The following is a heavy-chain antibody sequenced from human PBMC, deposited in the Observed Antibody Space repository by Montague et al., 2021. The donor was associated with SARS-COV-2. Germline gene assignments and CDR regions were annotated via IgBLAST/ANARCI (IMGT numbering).Heavy chain of an antibody. CDR1: GFTFGDYA. D-gene: IGHD3-16*02. J-gene: IGHJ3*02. Sequence: SLRLSCAGSGFTFGDYAMSWVRQAPGKGPEWISYISTSAYTTSYAGSVKGRFTISRDNGKNSLYLQMNSLRVEDTAVYYCTRDYRSIVGDGLDIWGQGTKVTVSS. V-gene: IGHV3-48*03. CDR3: TRDYRSIVGDGLDI. CDR2: ISTSAYTT.